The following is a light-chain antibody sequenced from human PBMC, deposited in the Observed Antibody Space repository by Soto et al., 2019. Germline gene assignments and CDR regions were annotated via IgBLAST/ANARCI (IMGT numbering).Light chain of an antibody. J-gene: IGKJ3*01. CDR2: GAS. Sequence: EVVMTQSPATLSVSPGDTATLSCRASESVSSSLAWYQQKPGQPPRLLLYGASTRATGVPARFSGSGSGTECTLTISRLEPEDVAVDYCQQDGSSPFTFVPGTKVHLK. CDR1: ESVSSS. V-gene: IGKV3-15*01. CDR3: QQDGSSPFT.